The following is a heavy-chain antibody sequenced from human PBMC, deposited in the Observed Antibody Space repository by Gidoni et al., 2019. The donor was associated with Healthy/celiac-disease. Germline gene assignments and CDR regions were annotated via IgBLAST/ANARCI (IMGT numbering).Heavy chain of an antibody. CDR2: ISSSSSYT. Sequence: QVQLVESGGGLVKPGGSLRLSCAASGFTFSDYYMSWIRQAPGKGLEWVSYISSSSSYTNYADSVKGRFTISRDNAKNSLYLQMNSLRAEDTAVYYCAREGQAARMYGMDVWGQGTTVTVSS. J-gene: IGHJ6*02. V-gene: IGHV3-11*06. CDR1: GFTFSDYY. CDR3: AREGQAARMYGMDV. D-gene: IGHD6-6*01.